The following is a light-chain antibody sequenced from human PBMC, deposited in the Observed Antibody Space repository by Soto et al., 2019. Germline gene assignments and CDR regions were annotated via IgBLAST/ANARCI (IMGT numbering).Light chain of an antibody. Sequence: QSVLTQPASVSGSPGQSITISCTGTSSVVGGYNYVSWFQHHPGNVPKLMIFDVSNRPSGVSDRFSGSKSGNTASLTISGLQAEDEADYYCSSYTSSSTLLFGTGTKVTVL. J-gene: IGLJ1*01. CDR2: DVS. V-gene: IGLV2-14*03. CDR1: SSVVGGYNY. CDR3: SSYTSSSTLL.